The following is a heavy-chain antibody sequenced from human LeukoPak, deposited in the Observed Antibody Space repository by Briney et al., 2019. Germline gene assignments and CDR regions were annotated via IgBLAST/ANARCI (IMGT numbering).Heavy chain of an antibody. V-gene: IGHV3-23*01. CDR3: AKAARQTYYYYGMDV. CDR1: GFTFSSYA. J-gene: IGHJ6*02. Sequence: GGFLRLSCAASGFTFSSYAMSWVRQAPGKGLEWVSAISGSGGSTYYADSVKGRFTISRDNSKNTLYLQMNSLRAEDTAVYYCAKAARQTYYYYGMDVWGQGTTVTVSS. CDR2: ISGSGGST.